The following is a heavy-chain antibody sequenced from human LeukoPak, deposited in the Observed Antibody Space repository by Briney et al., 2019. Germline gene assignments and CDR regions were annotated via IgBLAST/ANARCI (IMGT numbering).Heavy chain of an antibody. V-gene: IGHV4-39*07. CDR2: IYYSGST. CDR3: ARGTFDI. Sequence: PSETLSLTCTVSGGSISSSSYYWGWIRQPPGKGLEWIGTIYYSGSTYYNPSLKSRVTMSLHTSKNQFSLKLSSVTAADTAVYYCARGTFDIWGQGTMVTVSS. J-gene: IGHJ3*02. CDR1: GGSISSSSYY.